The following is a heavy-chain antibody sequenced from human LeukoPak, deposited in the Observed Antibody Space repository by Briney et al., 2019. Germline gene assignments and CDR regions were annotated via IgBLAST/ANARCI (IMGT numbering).Heavy chain of an antibody. J-gene: IGHJ5*02. CDR2: IYYSGNT. D-gene: IGHD3-16*02. Sequence: SETLSLTCTVSGGSISTYYWSWIRQSPGKGLEWIGYIYYSGNTNYNPSLKSRVTISVDTSKNQFSLKLSSVTAADTAVYYCARLYYDSVWGSYRYTPPGWFDPWGQGTPVTVSS. CDR3: ARLYYDSVWGSYRYTPPGWFDP. V-gene: IGHV4-59*08. CDR1: GGSISTYY.